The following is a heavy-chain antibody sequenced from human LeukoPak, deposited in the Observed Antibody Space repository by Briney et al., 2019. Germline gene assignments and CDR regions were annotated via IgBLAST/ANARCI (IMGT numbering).Heavy chain of an antibody. D-gene: IGHD4-17*01. V-gene: IGHV4-34*01. J-gene: IGHJ6*02. CDR3: ARYGYYYGMDV. Sequence: PSETLSLTCAVYGGSFSGYYWGWIRQPPGEGLEWIGEINHSGSTNYNPSLKSRVTISVDPSKNQFSLKLSSVSAADTAVYYCARYGYYYGMDVWGQGTTVTVSS. CDR1: GGSFSGYY. CDR2: INHSGST.